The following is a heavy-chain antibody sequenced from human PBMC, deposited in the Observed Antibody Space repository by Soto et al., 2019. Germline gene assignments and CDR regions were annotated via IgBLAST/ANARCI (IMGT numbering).Heavy chain of an antibody. D-gene: IGHD3-22*01. CDR3: AGGHKFDYYDSSGYPRFDY. J-gene: IGHJ4*02. Sequence: QVQLQESGPGLVKPSETLSLTCTVSGGSISSYYWSWIRQPAGKGLEWIGRIYTSGSTNYNPSLKSRVTMSVDTSKNQFSLKLSSVTAADTAVYYCAGGHKFDYYDSSGYPRFDYWGQGTLVTVSS. V-gene: IGHV4-4*07. CDR2: IYTSGST. CDR1: GGSISSYY.